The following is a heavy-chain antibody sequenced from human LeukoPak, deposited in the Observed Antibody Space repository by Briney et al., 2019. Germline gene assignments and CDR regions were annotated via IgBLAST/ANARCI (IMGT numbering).Heavy chain of an antibody. CDR2: ISSSSYI. CDR3: ARGWNARYYDSSGYSPSHDY. Sequence: GGSLRLSCAASGVTFSSYSMNWVRQAPGKGLEWVSSISSSSYIYYADSVKGRFNISRDNAKNSLYLQMNSLRAEDTAVYYCARGWNARYYDSSGYSPSHDYWGQGTLVTVSS. CDR1: GVTFSSYS. V-gene: IGHV3-21*01. D-gene: IGHD3-22*01. J-gene: IGHJ4*02.